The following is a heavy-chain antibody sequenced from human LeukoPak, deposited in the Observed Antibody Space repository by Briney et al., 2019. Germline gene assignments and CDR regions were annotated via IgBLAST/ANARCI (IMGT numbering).Heavy chain of an antibody. CDR1: GFTFSSYA. CDR3: ARTIAAADGY. Sequence: PGRSLRLSCAASGFTFSSYAMHWVRQAPGKGLEWVAVISYDGSNKYYADSVKGRFTISRDNSKNTLYLQMNSLRVEDTAVYYCARTIAAADGYWGQGTLVTVSS. J-gene: IGHJ4*02. CDR2: ISYDGSNK. V-gene: IGHV3-30-3*01. D-gene: IGHD6-13*01.